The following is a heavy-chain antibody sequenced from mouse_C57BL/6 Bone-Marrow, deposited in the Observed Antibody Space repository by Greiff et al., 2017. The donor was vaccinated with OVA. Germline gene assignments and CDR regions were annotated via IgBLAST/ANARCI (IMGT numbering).Heavy chain of an antibody. CDR2: IDPSDSYT. J-gene: IGHJ1*03. D-gene: IGHD1-1*01. Sequence: QVQLQQPGAELVMPGASVKLSCKASGYTFTSYWMHWVKQRPGQGLEWIGEIDPSDSYTNYNQKFKGKSTLTVDKSSSTAYMQLSSLTSEDSAVYYCARPYYGHWYFDVWGKGTTVTVSS. V-gene: IGHV1-69*01. CDR3: ARPYYGHWYFDV. CDR1: GYTFTSYW.